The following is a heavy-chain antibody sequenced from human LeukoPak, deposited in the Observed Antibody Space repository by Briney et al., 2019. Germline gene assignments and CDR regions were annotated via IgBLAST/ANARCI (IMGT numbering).Heavy chain of an antibody. CDR1: GFTFSSYS. J-gene: IGHJ5*02. Sequence: GGSLRLSCAASGFTFSSYSMNWVRQAPGKGLEWVSSISRSSSYIYYADSVKDRFTISRGNAKNSLYLQMNSLRSEDTAVYYCARAAGRGCNDVGWFDPWGQGTLVTVSS. CDR2: ISRSSSYI. CDR3: ARAAGRGCNDVGWFDP. D-gene: IGHD1-1*01. V-gene: IGHV3-21*01.